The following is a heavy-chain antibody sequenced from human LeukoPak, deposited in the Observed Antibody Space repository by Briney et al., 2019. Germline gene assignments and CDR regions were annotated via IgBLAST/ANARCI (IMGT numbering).Heavy chain of an antibody. CDR2: ISGSGGST. J-gene: IGHJ5*02. CDR1: GFTFSSYA. V-gene: IGHV3-23*01. Sequence: GGSLRLSCAASGFTFSSYAMSWVRQAPGKGLEWVSAISGSGGSTYYADSVKGRFTISRDNSKNTLYLQMNSLRAEDTAVYYCAKGPLYDFWSGYPGNWFDPWGQGTLVTVSS. CDR3: AKGPLYDFWSGYPGNWFDP. D-gene: IGHD3-3*01.